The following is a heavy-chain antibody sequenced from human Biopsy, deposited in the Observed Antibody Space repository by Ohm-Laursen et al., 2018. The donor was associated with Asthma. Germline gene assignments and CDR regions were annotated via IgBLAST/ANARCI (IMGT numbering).Heavy chain of an antibody. CDR1: GFTFSSYA. CDR3: ARGDSSNWSHYYFDY. D-gene: IGHD3-22*01. Sequence: GSLRLSCAASGFTFSSYAMSWVRQAPGKGLEWVSAISGSGGSTYYADSVKGRFTISRDYSKNTLYLQMHSLRAEDTAVYYCARGDSSNWSHYYFDYWGQGTLVTVSS. J-gene: IGHJ4*02. V-gene: IGHV3-23*01. CDR2: ISGSGGST.